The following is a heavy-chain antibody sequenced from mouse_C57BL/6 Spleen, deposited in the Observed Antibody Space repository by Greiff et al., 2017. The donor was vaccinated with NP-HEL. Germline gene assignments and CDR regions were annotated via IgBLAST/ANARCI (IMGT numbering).Heavy chain of an antibody. J-gene: IGHJ2*01. CDR3: ARSRYHVEYFDY. Sequence: VQLQQSGAELVKPGASVKLSCTASGFNIKDYYMHWVKQRTEQGLEWIGGIDPEDGETNYAPKFQGKATVTADTSSNTAYLQLSSLTSEDTAVYYCARSRYHVEYFDYWGQGTTLTVSS. CDR1: GFNIKDYY. CDR2: IDPEDGET. V-gene: IGHV14-2*01.